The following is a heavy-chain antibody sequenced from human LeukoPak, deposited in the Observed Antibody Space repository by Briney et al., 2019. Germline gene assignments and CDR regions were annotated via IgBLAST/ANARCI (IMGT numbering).Heavy chain of an antibody. CDR1: GYTFTNYG. Sequence: ASVKVSCKTSGYTFTNYGISWVRQAPGQGLEWMGGITIYNGNTNYAQKLQGRVTMTTDTSTSTAYMELRSLRSDDTAVYYCARDFLPYYYYMDVWGKGTTVTVSS. CDR2: ITIYNGNT. J-gene: IGHJ6*03. CDR3: ARDFLPYYYYMDV. V-gene: IGHV1-18*01. D-gene: IGHD2/OR15-2a*01.